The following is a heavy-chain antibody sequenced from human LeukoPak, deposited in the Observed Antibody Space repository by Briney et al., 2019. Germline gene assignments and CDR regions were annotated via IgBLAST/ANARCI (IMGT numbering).Heavy chain of an antibody. CDR1: GGSFSGYY. Sequence: SETLSLTCAVYGGSFSGYYWSWIRQPPGKGLEWIGEINHSGSTNYNPSLKSRVTISVDTSKNQFSLKLSSVTAADTAVYYCARAQYGSGSTPFDYWGQGTLVTVSS. D-gene: IGHD3-10*01. V-gene: IGHV4-34*01. CDR3: ARAQYGSGSTPFDY. CDR2: INHSGST. J-gene: IGHJ4*02.